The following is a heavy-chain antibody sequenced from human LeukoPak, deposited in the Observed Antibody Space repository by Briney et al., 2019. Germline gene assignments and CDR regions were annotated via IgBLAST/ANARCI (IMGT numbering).Heavy chain of an antibody. CDR3: ARDRGSHNYYYYYMDV. CDR1: GFTFSSYE. Sequence: GGSLRLSCAASGFTFSSYEMNWVRQAPGKGLEWVSYISSSGRTKYYADSVKGRFTISRDNAKNSLYLQMNSLRAEDTAVYYCARDRGSHNYYYYYMDVWGKGTTVTVSS. V-gene: IGHV3-48*03. CDR2: ISSSGRTK. D-gene: IGHD3-10*01. J-gene: IGHJ6*03.